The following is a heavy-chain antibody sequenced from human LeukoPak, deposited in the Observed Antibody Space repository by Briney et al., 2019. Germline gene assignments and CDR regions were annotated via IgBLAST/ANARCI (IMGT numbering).Heavy chain of an antibody. CDR1: GFTFSSCG. Sequence: GGSLRLSCAASGFTFSSCGFNWVRPAPGKGLGWVSSIGPTGTDRYYADSVRGRFTISRDNAKNSMYLQMDSLRDEDTAVYYCATETIGRHYDYWGQGTLLTVSS. V-gene: IGHV3-21*01. CDR3: ATETIGRHYDY. D-gene: IGHD1-14*01. CDR2: IGPTGTDR. J-gene: IGHJ4*02.